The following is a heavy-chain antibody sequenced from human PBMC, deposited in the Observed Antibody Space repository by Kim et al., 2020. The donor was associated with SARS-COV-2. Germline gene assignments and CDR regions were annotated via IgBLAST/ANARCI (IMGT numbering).Heavy chain of an antibody. CDR3: AKEYYDSSSPGYYFDY. D-gene: IGHD3-22*01. J-gene: IGHJ4*02. Sequence: GGSLRLSCAASGFTFSSYAMSWVRQAPGKGLEWVSAISGSGGGTYYADSVKGRFTISRDNSKNTLYLQMNSLRAEDTAVFYCAKEYYDSSSPGYYFDYWGEGKLVTVSS. CDR1: GFTFSSYA. CDR2: ISGSGGGT. V-gene: IGHV3-23*01.